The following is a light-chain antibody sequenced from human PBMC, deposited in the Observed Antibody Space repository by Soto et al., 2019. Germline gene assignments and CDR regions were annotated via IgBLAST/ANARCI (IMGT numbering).Light chain of an antibody. CDR2: GAS. CDR3: QQYNTWPPLIT. J-gene: IGKJ5*01. CDR1: ESVSRN. V-gene: IGKV3-15*01. Sequence: EVVMTQSPATLSVSPGERATLSCRASESVSRNLAWYQQKPGQAPRLLIYGASTRATGIPARFSGSGSGTEFTLTISSLQSEDFAVYYCQQYNTWPPLITFGQGTRLEIK.